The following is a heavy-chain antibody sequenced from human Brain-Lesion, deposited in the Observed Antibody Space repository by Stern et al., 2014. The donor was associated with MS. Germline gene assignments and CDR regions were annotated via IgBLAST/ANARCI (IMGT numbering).Heavy chain of an antibody. CDR3: ARGRVVPGFQYYATDV. CDR2: IFNSGST. D-gene: IGHD2-2*01. J-gene: IGHJ6*02. Sequence: QVQLVESGPGLVKPSQTLSLSCTVSGGSISSGGYYWSWIRQPAGKGLEWIGRIFNSGSTSYNPSPKSRVTISNDTSKNQFSLRLNSMTAADTAVYYCARGRVVPGFQYYATDVWGQGTTVIVSS. CDR1: GGSISSGGYY. V-gene: IGHV4-61*02.